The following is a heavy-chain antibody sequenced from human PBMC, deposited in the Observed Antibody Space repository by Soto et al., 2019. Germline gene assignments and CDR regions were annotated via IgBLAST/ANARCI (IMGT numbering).Heavy chain of an antibody. J-gene: IGHJ5*02. V-gene: IGHV4-39*01. CDR1: GGSISSSSYY. CDR2: IYYSGST. Sequence: SETLSLTCTVSGGSISSSSYYWGWIRQPPGKGLEWIGSIYYSGSTYYNPSLKSRVTISVDTSKNQFSLKLSSVTAADTAVYYCARHDHWFDPWGQGTLVTVS. CDR3: ARHDHWFDP.